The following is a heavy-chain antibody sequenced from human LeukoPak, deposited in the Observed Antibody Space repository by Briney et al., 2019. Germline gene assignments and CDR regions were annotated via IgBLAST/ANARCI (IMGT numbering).Heavy chain of an antibody. J-gene: IGHJ4*02. CDR2: INPNSGGT. Sequence: GASLKVSCKASGYTFTAYYVYWVRQAPGQGLEWMGWINPNSGGTNYAQKFQGRVTMTRDTSISTAYMQLSRLTSEDTAVYYCARVSLTAQYLLDYWGQGTLVTVSS. V-gene: IGHV1-2*02. D-gene: IGHD2/OR15-2a*01. CDR3: ARVSLTAQYLLDY. CDR1: GYTFTAYY.